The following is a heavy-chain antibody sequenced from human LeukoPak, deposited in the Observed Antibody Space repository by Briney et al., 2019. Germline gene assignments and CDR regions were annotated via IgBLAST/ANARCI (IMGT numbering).Heavy chain of an antibody. D-gene: IGHD3-10*01. CDR2: ISAYNGNT. CDR3: ARDPGENYYGSGSYYTNWFDP. J-gene: IGHJ5*02. V-gene: IGHV1-18*01. Sequence: VASVKVSCKASGYSFINYGISWVRQAPGQGLEWMGWISAYNGNTNYAQKLQGRVTMTTDTSTSTAYMELRSLRSDDPAVYYCARDPGENYYGSGSYYTNWFDPWGQGTLVTVSS. CDR1: GYSFINYG.